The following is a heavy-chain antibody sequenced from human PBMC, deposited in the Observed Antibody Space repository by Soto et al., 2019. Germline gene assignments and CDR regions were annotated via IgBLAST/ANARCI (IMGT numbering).Heavy chain of an antibody. Sequence: EVQLVESGGGLVQPGGSLRLSCAASGFTFSSYWMSWVRQAPGKGLEWVANIKQDGSEKYYVDSVKGRFTISRDNAKNSLDLQMYSLIAEDTAVYYCARDRQRLYTNGVCFDYWGQVTLVTVS. CDR1: GFTFSSYW. CDR3: ARDRQRLYTNGVCFDY. J-gene: IGHJ4*02. CDR2: IKQDGSEK. V-gene: IGHV3-7*05. D-gene: IGHD2-8*01.